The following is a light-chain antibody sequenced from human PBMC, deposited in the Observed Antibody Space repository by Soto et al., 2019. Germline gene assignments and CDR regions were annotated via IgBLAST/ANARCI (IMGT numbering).Light chain of an antibody. Sequence: DIQMTQSPSTLSASVGDRVTITCRASQSISSWLAWYQQKPGKAPKLLIYDASSLESGVPSRFSGSGSGTEFTLTVSSLQPDDFATYYGQQYNSYWTFGQGTKLDI. V-gene: IGKV1-5*01. J-gene: IGKJ1*01. CDR3: QQYNSYWT. CDR2: DAS. CDR1: QSISSW.